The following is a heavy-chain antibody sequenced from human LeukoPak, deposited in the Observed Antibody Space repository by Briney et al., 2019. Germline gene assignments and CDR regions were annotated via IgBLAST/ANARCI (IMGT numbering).Heavy chain of an antibody. V-gene: IGHV5-51*01. Sequence: GESLKISCKGSGYSFNTYYIAWVRPMPGKGLEWMGIIYPGDSDTRYSPSFQGQVTISADKSISTAYLQWSSLKASDTAMYYCARRDSNYVWKSWGQGTLVTVSS. J-gene: IGHJ4*02. D-gene: IGHD4-11*01. CDR1: GYSFNTYY. CDR3: ARRDSNYVWKS. CDR2: IYPGDSDT.